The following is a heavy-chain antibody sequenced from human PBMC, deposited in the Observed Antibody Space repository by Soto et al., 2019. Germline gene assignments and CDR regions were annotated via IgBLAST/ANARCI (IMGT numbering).Heavy chain of an antibody. CDR1: GGTFSSYR. J-gene: IGHJ4*02. CDR3: VRDSGARLSSS. CDR2: IVPIYRTA. V-gene: IGHV1-69*13. D-gene: IGHD6-13*01. Sequence: ASVKVSCKASGGTFSSYRINWVRQAPGQGLEWVGGIVPIYRTADYAQKFQGRVTITADESARTSYMELRSLKSQDKAGYYCVRDSGARLSSSWGQGTLVTACS.